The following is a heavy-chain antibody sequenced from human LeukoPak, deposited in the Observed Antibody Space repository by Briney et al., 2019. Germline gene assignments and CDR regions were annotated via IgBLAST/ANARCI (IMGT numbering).Heavy chain of an antibody. V-gene: IGHV4-59*01. D-gene: IGHD5-18*01. Sequence: SKTLSLTCTVSGGSISSYYWSWIRQPPGKGLEWIGYIYYSGSTNYNPSLKSRVTISVDTSKNQFSLKLSSVTAADTAVYYCARDSGYSYGYRAFDIWGQGTMVTVSS. J-gene: IGHJ3*02. CDR3: ARDSGYSYGYRAFDI. CDR2: IYYSGST. CDR1: GGSISSYY.